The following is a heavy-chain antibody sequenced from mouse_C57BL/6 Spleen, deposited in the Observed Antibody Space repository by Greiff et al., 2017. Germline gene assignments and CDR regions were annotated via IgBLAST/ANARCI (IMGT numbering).Heavy chain of an antibody. Sequence: VQLQQSGPELVKPGASVKIPCKASGYTFTDYNMDWVKQSHGKSLEWIGDINPNNGGTIYNQKFKGKATLTVDKSSSTAYMELRSLTSEDTAVYYGARLHYYGSPYWYFDVWGTGTTVTVSS. J-gene: IGHJ1*03. CDR1: GYTFTDYN. V-gene: IGHV1-18*01. CDR3: ARLHYYGSPYWYFDV. CDR2: INPNNGGT. D-gene: IGHD1-1*01.